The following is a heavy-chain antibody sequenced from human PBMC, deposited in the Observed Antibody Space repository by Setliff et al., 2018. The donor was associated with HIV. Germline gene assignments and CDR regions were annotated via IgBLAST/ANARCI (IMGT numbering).Heavy chain of an antibody. D-gene: IGHD4-4*01. V-gene: IGHV5-51*01. CDR2: IYSGDSET. CDR3: ARTTSSKWEKWYFDV. CDR1: GYSFTTYW. J-gene: IGHJ2*01. Sequence: PGESLKISCRGSGYSFTTYWIAWVRQMPGKGLEWMGIIYSGDSETRYSPAFRGHVTVSDDKSINTAYLHWNSLKASDTAIYYCARTTSSKWEKWYFDVWGRGTLVTVSS.